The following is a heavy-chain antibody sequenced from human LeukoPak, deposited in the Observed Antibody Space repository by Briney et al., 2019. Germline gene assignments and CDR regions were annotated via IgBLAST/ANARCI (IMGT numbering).Heavy chain of an antibody. V-gene: IGHV1-3*01. Sequence: RASVTVSCKASGYTFTDYTMHWLRQAPGQRLDWMGWINGGSGNTKYSPEFQGRVTITRDTSASTAYMELSSLRSEDTAVYYCANPRYDSSGYYYVDWGQGTLVTVSS. CDR2: INGGSGNT. CDR1: GYTFTDYT. D-gene: IGHD3-22*01. J-gene: IGHJ4*02. CDR3: ANPRYDSSGYYYVD.